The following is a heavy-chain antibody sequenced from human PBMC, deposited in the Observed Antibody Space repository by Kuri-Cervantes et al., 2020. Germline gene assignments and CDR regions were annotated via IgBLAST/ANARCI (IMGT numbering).Heavy chain of an antibody. V-gene: IGHV1-69*06. CDR1: GGTFSSYA. D-gene: IGHD3-9*01. Sequence: SVKVSCKASGGTFSSYAISWVRQAPGQGLEWMGGIIPIFGTANYAQKFQGRVTITADKSTSTAYMELSSLRSEDTAVYYCAREALRYFDWLSDQRNYYMDVRGKGTTVTVSS. J-gene: IGHJ6*03. CDR2: IIPIFGTA. CDR3: AREALRYFDWLSDQRNYYMDV.